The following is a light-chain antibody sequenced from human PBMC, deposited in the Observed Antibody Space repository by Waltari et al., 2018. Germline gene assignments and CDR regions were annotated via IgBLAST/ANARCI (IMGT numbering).Light chain of an antibody. J-gene: IGKJ5*01. CDR3: QQYSQSPIT. CDR1: QSVTSTY. V-gene: IGKV3-20*01. CDR2: VAS. Sequence: EIVLTQSPGTLSLSPGERATLSCRASQSVTSTYLAWYQQTPGRSPRLLIYVASSRATGVPDRFSGDGSATDFTLTITRLEPEDFAVYYCQQYSQSPITFGQGTRLDNK.